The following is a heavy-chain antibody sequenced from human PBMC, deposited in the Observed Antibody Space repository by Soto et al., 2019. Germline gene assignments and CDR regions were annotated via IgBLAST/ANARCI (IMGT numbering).Heavy chain of an antibody. Sequence: QVQLQESGPGLVKPSETLSLTCTVSGGSISSYYWSWVRQPPGKGLECIGYIYYSGSTNYHPSLKSRVTMAVDTSNNQFSLKLNSVTAADTAVYYCARRPGFGHAFDVWGQGTMVTVSS. CDR3: ARRPGFGHAFDV. V-gene: IGHV4-59*08. CDR2: IYYSGST. CDR1: GGSISSYY. J-gene: IGHJ3*01. D-gene: IGHD3-10*01.